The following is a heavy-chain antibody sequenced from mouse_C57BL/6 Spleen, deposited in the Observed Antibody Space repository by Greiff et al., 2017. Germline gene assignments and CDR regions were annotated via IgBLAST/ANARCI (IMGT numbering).Heavy chain of an antibody. CDR3: ASYGSSYPNRYFDV. J-gene: IGHJ1*03. CDR1: GYTFTDYY. D-gene: IGHD1-1*01. Sequence: VQLQQSGAELVKPGASVKISCKASGYTFTDYYINWVKQRPGQGLEWIGKIGPGSGSTYYNEKFKGKATLTADKSSSTAYMQRSSLTSEDSAVYFCASYGSSYPNRYFDVWGTGTTVTVSS. V-gene: IGHV1-77*01. CDR2: IGPGSGST.